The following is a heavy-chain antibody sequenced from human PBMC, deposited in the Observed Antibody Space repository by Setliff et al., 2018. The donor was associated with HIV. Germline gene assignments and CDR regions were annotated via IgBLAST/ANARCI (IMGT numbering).Heavy chain of an antibody. CDR2: INSDGSTT. CDR1: GFIFGNFG. V-gene: IGHV3-74*01. J-gene: IGHJ4*02. Sequence: GGSLRLSCAASGFIFGNFGLHWVRQAPGKGLVWVSRINSDGSTTNYVDSVKGRFTISRDNAKNTLYLQINSLRAEDTAVYYCARDQYYYDTSGYYRGSAFDFWGQGTLVTVSS. CDR3: ARDQYYYDTSGYYRGSAFDF. D-gene: IGHD3-22*01.